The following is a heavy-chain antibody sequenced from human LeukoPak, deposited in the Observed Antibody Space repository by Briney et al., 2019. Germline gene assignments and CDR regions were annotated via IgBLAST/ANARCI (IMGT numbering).Heavy chain of an antibody. D-gene: IGHD4-17*01. CDR3: ARGYGNYGY. V-gene: IGHV3-23*01. J-gene: IGHJ4*02. CDR2: VSRSGDDT. CDR1: GFVFSDFA. Sequence: GGSLRLSCAASGFVFSDFAMSWVRQAPGKGLQWVSAVSRSGDDTYYADSVTGRVTVSRDNAKNSLYLQMNTLRVEDTAVYYCARGYGNYGYWGQGTLVTVSS.